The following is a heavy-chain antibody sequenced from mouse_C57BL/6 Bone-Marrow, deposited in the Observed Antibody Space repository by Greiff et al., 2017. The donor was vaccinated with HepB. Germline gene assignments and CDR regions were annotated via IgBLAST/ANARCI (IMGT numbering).Heavy chain of an antibody. CDR3: ARGIYDCYYCFDY. D-gene: IGHD2-3*01. CDR1: GFTFSSYA. V-gene: IGHV5-4*03. CDR2: ISDGGSYT. Sequence: DVMLVESGGGLVKPGGSLKLSCAASGFTFSSYAMSWVRQTPEKRLEWVATISDGGSYTYYPDNVKGRFTISRDNAKNNLYLQMSHLKSEDTAMYYCARGIYDCYYCFDYWGQGTTLTVSS. J-gene: IGHJ2*01.